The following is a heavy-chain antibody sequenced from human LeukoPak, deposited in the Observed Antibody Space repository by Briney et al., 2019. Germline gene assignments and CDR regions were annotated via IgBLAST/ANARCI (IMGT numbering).Heavy chain of an antibody. CDR2: ITPDGNAA. CDR3: ARSGYSNGYDY. Sequence: GGSLRLSCVASGFTFSGHWMHWVRQVPGKGLMAVSRITPDGNAAAHADSVKGRFTISRDSAKNTLYLDMNSLTAEDTALYYCARSGYSNGYDYWGQGTLVTVSS. J-gene: IGHJ4*02. V-gene: IGHV3-74*03. CDR1: GFTFSGHW. D-gene: IGHD2-15*01.